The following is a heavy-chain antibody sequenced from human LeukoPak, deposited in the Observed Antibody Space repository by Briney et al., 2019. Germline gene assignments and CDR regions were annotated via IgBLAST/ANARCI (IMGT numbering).Heavy chain of an antibody. CDR3: AKKAFDI. CDR2: ISSSSTTI. J-gene: IGHJ3*02. Sequence: GGSLRLSCAASGFAFNSYSMNWVRQAPGKGLEWLSSISSSSTTIYYADSVKGRFTVSRDNAKNSLFLQMNSLRVEDTAVYYCAKKAFDIWGQGTMVTVSS. V-gene: IGHV3-48*01. CDR1: GFAFNSYS.